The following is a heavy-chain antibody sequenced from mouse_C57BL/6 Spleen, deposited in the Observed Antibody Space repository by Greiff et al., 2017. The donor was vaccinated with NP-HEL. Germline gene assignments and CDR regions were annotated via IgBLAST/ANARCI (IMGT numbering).Heavy chain of an antibody. V-gene: IGHV3-6*01. J-gene: IGHJ3*01. CDR2: ISYDGSN. Sequence: EVQLVESGPGLVKPSQSLSLTCSVTGYSITSGYYWNWIRQFPGNKLEWMGYISYDGSNNYNPSLKNRISITRDTSKNQFFLKLNSVTTEDTATYYCASDYRGFAYWGQGTLVTVSA. CDR1: GYSITSGYY. CDR3: ASDYRGFAY.